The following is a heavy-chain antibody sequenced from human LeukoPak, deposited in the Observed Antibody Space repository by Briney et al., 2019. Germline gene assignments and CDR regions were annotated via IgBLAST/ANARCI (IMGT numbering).Heavy chain of an antibody. V-gene: IGHV1-18*01. Sequence: ASVKVSCKASGYTFTSYGISWVRQAPGQGLEWMGWISAYNGNTNYAQKLQGRVTMTTDTSTSTAYMELRSLRSDDTAVYYCARSTNNYYDSSGYEGSYFDYWGQGTLVTVSS. CDR2: ISAYNGNT. D-gene: IGHD3-22*01. J-gene: IGHJ4*02. CDR3: ARSTNNYYDSSGYEGSYFDY. CDR1: GYTFTSYG.